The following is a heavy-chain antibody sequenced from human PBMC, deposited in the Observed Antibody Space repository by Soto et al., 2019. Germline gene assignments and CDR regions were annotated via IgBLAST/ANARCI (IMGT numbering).Heavy chain of an antibody. V-gene: IGHV3-30-3*01. CDR3: AKGGTAGLREEFDY. Sequence: QVQLVESGGGVVQPGRSLRLSCAASGFTFSSYAMHWVRQAPGKGLEWVAVISYDGSNKYYADSVKGRFTISRDNSKNTRYPQMNRMRAEDTAVYYCAKGGTAGLREEFDYWGQGTLVTVSS. CDR1: GFTFSSYA. D-gene: IGHD3-16*01. J-gene: IGHJ4*02. CDR2: ISYDGSNK.